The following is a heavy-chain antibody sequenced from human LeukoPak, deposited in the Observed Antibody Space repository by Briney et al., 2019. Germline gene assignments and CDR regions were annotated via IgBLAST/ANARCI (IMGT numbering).Heavy chain of an antibody. CDR2: INPGDSDT. J-gene: IGHJ6*03. CDR1: GYSFTSYW. V-gene: IGHV5-51*01. CDR3: ARQAAAGYYYYYYMDV. D-gene: IGHD6-13*01. Sequence: GESLKISCKGSGYSFTSYWIGWVRQMPGKGLEWMGIINPGDSDTRYSPSFQGQVTISADKSISTAYLQWSSLKASDTAMYYCARQAAAGYYYYYYMDVWGKGTTVTVSS.